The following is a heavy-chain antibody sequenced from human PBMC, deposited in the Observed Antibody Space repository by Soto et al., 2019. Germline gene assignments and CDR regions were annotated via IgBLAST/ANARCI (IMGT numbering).Heavy chain of an antibody. CDR3: AKENGYSSSWFEFDY. D-gene: IGHD6-13*01. J-gene: IGHJ4*02. CDR1: GFTFSSYG. Sequence: GGSLRLSCAASGFTFSSYGMHWVRQAPGKGLEWVSAIRGSGGSKYYADSVKGRFTISRDNSKNTLYLQMNSLRAEDTAVYYCAKENGYSSSWFEFDYWGQGTLVTVSS. CDR2: IRGSGGSK. V-gene: IGHV3-23*01.